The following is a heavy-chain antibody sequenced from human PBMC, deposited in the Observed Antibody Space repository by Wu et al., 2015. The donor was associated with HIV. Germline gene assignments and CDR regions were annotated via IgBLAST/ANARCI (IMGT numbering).Heavy chain of an antibody. V-gene: IGHV1-69*05. CDR1: GGTFSSYA. D-gene: IGHD3-10*01. CDR3: ARNRLRGAMSYYYYGMDV. CDR2: IIPIFGTA. J-gene: IGHJ6*02. Sequence: QVQLVQSGAEVKKPGSSVKVSCKASGGTFSSYAISWVRQAPGQGLEWMGGIIPIFGTANYAQKFQGRVTITTDESTSTAYMELSSLRSEDTAVYYCARNRLRGAMSYYYYGMDVWGQGTTVTVSS.